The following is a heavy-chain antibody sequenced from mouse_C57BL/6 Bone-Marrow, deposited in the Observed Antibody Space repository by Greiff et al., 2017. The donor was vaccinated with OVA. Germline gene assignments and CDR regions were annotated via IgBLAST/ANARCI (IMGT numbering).Heavy chain of an antibody. D-gene: IGHD1-1*01. Sequence: EVQLVESEGGLVQPGRSMKLSCTASGFTFSDYYMAWVRQVPEKGLEWVANINYDGSSTYYLDSLKSRFIISRDNAKNILYLQMSSLKSEDTATYYCARDRGVYYYFDYWGQGTTLTVSS. V-gene: IGHV5-16*01. CDR1: GFTFSDYY. CDR3: ARDRGVYYYFDY. J-gene: IGHJ2*01. CDR2: INYDGSST.